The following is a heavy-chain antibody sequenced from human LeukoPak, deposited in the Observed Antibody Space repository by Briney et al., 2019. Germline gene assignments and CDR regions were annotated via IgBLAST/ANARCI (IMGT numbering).Heavy chain of an antibody. V-gene: IGHV3-23*01. CDR1: GFTFSSYA. D-gene: IGHD2/OR15-2a*01. CDR3: AKDYFLIDY. J-gene: IGHJ4*02. CDR2: PTGSGATT. Sequence: GGSLRLSCAASGFTFSSYAMSWVRQAPGKGLEWVSTPTGSGATTYYADSVKGRFTISRDNSKNTLYLQMNSLRAEDTAVYYCAKDYFLIDYWGQGTLVTVSS.